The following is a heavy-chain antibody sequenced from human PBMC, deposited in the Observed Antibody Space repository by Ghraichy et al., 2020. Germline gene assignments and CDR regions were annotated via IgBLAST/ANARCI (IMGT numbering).Heavy chain of an antibody. J-gene: IGHJ4*02. CDR2: IYHSGST. CDR1: GYSISSGYY. CDR3: ARARINWGSGY. D-gene: IGHD7-27*01. V-gene: IGHV4-38-2*02. Sequence: SETLSLTCTVSGYSISSGYYWGWIRQPPGKGLEWIGSIYHSGSTYYNPSLKSRVTISVDTSKNQFSLKLSSVTAADTAVYYCARARINWGSGYWGQGTLVTVSS.